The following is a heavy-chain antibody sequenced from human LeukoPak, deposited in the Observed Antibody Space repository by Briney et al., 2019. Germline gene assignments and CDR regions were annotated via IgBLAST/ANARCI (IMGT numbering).Heavy chain of an antibody. CDR2: LYTGGET. D-gene: IGHD5-18*01. CDR1: GFTVSNNY. J-gene: IGHJ4*02. Sequence: PGGSLRLSCAASGFTVSNNYMIWVRQAPGKGLEWVSLLYTGGETNYADSVKGRFTISRDTSKNTVSLHMSSLRAEDTAVYYCARWDAPAYNFGVFDYWGQGTLVTVSS. CDR3: ARWDAPAYNFGVFDY. V-gene: IGHV3-53*01.